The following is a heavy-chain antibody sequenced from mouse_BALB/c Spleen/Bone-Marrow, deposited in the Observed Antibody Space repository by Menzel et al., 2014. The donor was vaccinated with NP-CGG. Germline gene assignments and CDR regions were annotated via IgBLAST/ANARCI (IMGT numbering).Heavy chain of an antibody. J-gene: IGHJ3*01. CDR2: IYPYNGGT. D-gene: IGHD2-14*01. Sequence: EVQLVESGPELVKPGASVKISCKASGYTFTDYNMHWVKQSHGKSLEWIEYIYPYNGGTGYNQKFKSKATLTVDNSSSTAYMELRSLTSEDSAVYYCARGGDRYDDWFAYWGQGTLVTVSA. CDR3: ARGGDRYDDWFAY. V-gene: IGHV1S29*02. CDR1: GYTFTDYN.